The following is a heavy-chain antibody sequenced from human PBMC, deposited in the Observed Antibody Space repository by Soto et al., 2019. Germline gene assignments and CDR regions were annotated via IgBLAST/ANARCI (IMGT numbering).Heavy chain of an antibody. CDR3: ARGGVSTRTFDY. CDR2: IYPSDSDT. V-gene: IGHV5-51*01. J-gene: IGHJ4*02. Sequence: GESLKISCKGSGYNFAGYWIALVRQMPGKGLGLMGIIYPSDSDTIYRPSFQGQVTISADKSISSAYLQWSSLRASDTAMYYCARGGVSTRTFDYWGQGTPVTVSS. CDR1: GYNFAGYW. D-gene: IGHD3-3*01.